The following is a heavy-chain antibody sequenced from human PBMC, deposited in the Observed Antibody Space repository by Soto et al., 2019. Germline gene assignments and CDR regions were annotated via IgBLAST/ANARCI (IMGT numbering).Heavy chain of an antibody. CDR3: ARDYYYYGMDV. J-gene: IGHJ6*02. V-gene: IGHV3-33*01. CDR2: IWYDGSNK. CDR1: GFTFSSYG. Sequence: PGGSLRLSCAASGFTFSSYGMHWVRQAPGEGLEWVAVIWYDGSNKYYADSVKGRFTISRDNSKNTLYLQMNSLRAEDTAVYYCARDYYYYGMDVWGQGTTVTVSS.